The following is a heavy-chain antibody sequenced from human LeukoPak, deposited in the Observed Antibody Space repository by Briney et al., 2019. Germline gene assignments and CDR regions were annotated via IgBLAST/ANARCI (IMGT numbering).Heavy chain of an antibody. CDR1: GFTFSSYS. Sequence: GGSLRLSCAASGFTFSSYSMNWVRQAPGKGLEWDSSISSSSSYIYYADSVKGRFTISRDNAKNSLYLQMNSLRAEDTAVYYCARDTYGVREYDAFDTWGQGTMVTVSS. CDR3: ARDTYGVREYDAFDT. J-gene: IGHJ3*02. D-gene: IGHD3-10*01. V-gene: IGHV3-21*01. CDR2: ISSSSSYI.